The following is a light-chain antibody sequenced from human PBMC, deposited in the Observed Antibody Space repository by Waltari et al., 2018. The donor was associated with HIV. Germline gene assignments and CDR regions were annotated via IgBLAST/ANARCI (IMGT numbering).Light chain of an antibody. CDR1: SSNIGKYA. CDR2: NDF. CDR3: SAWDDSLNSVL. Sequence: QSVLTQPPSVSVAPPHSVTISCSGASSNIGKYAVTWYQQVPGRSPKLLIYNDFRLGPRFTDRFSASKSGTSASLVISGLQSEDEALYFCSAWDDSLNSVLFGGGTRLIVL. V-gene: IGLV1-36*01. J-gene: IGLJ2*01.